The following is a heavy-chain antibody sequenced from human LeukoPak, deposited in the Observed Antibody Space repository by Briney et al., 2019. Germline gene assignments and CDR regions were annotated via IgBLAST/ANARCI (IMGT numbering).Heavy chain of an antibody. CDR3: APLGGYSYGYGGFDFQH. D-gene: IGHD5-18*01. CDR1: GFTFNTYT. Sequence: GGSLRLSCAASGFTFNTYTMNWVRQAPGKGLEWVSYISGSSGIIDYADSVRGRFTISRDNSKNTLYLQMNSLRAEDTAVYYCAPLGGYSYGYGGFDFQHWGQGTLVTVSS. V-gene: IGHV3-48*01. J-gene: IGHJ1*01. CDR2: ISGSSGII.